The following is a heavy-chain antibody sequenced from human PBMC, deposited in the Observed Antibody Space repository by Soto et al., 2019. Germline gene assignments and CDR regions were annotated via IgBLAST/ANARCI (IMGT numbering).Heavy chain of an antibody. V-gene: IGHV4-39*01. D-gene: IGHD5-12*01. CDR3: ARFLGVATIDY. J-gene: IGHJ4*02. CDR1: GGSISSSSYY. CDR2: IYYSGST. Sequence: QLQLQESGPGLVKPSETLSLTCTVSGGSISSSSYYWGWIRQPPGKGLEWIGSIYYSGSTYYNPSLKSRVTISVDTSKNQCSLKLSSVTAADTAVYYCARFLGVATIDYWGQGTLVTVSS.